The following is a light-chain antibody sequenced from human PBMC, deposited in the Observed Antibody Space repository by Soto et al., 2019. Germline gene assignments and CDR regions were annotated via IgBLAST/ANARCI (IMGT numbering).Light chain of an antibody. V-gene: IGLV2-8*01. CDR2: DVS. CDR3: RSYAGSLNPVV. Sequence: QSVLTQPPSASGSPGQSVTISCTGTSSNVGACNFVSWYQQHPGKAPKLMIYDVSQRPSWVPDRFSASKSGTTASLTVSGLQAEDEADYYCRSYAGSLNPVVFGGGTKLTVL. CDR1: SSNVGACNF. J-gene: IGLJ2*01.